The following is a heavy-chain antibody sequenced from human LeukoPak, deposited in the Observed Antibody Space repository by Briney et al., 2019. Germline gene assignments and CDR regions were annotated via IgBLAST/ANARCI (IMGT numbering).Heavy chain of an antibody. V-gene: IGHV4-59*01. CDR1: GGSISSYY. CDR2: IYYSGST. Sequence: SETLSLTCTVSGGSISSYYWNWIRQPPGKGLEWIGYIYYSGSTNYNPSLKSRVTISVDTSKNQFSLKLSSVTAADTAVYYCAREPEGDYYYYGMDVWGQGTTVTVSS. CDR3: AREPEGDYYYYGMDV. J-gene: IGHJ6*02. D-gene: IGHD3-10*01.